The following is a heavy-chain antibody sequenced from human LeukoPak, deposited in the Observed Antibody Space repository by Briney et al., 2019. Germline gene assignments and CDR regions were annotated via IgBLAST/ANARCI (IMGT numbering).Heavy chain of an antibody. CDR1: GGSISSSSYY. J-gene: IGHJ6*02. CDR2: IVYTGRT. D-gene: IGHD6-25*01. Sequence: SETLSLTCTVSGGSISSSSYYWGWIRQPPGKGLEWIGSIVYTGRTYYNPSLKSRVTISVDTSKNQFSLKLSSVPAADTAVYYCARGRGNYYYYGMDVWGQGTTVTVSS. V-gene: IGHV4-39*01. CDR3: ARGRGNYYYYGMDV.